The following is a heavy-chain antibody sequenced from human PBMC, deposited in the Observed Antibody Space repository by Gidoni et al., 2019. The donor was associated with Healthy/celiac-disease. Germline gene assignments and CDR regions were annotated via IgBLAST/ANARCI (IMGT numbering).Heavy chain of an antibody. Sequence: EVQLVESGGGLVQPGGSLRLSCAASGFTFSSYSMTWVRQAPGKGLEWVSYISSSSSTIYYADSVKGRFTISRDNAKNSLYLQMNSLRAEDTAVYYCARDQILIVVVPAANNYYYGMDVWGQGTTVTVSS. CDR3: ARDQILIVVVPAANNYYYGMDV. D-gene: IGHD2-2*01. CDR1: GFTFSSYS. V-gene: IGHV3-48*01. CDR2: ISSSSSTI. J-gene: IGHJ6*02.